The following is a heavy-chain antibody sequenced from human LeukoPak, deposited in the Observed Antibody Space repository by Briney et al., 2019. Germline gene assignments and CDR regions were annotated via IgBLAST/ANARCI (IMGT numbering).Heavy chain of an antibody. Sequence: SETLSLTCTVSGGSISSSNYYWGWIRQPPGKGLEWIGSIYYSEGTPSGNTYYNPSLKNRVTISIDTSKNQFSLKLSSETAADTTVYYCARHSDSGSYKTYGFDIWGQGTMVTVSS. CDR1: GGSISSSNYY. CDR2: IYYSEGTPSGNT. D-gene: IGHD1-26*01. J-gene: IGHJ3*02. V-gene: IGHV4-39*01. CDR3: ARHSDSGSYKTYGFDI.